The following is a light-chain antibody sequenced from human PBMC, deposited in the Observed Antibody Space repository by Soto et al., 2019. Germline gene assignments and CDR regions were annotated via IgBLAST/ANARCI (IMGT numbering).Light chain of an antibody. CDR2: EVS. Sequence: QSVLSQPASVSGSPGQSITISCTGTSSDVGAYNYVSWHQQHPGKAPKLMIYEVSNRPSGVSNRFSGSKSGNTASLIISGLQAEDEADYHCSSYTSSSTVVFGGGTKVTVL. CDR1: SSDVGAYNY. V-gene: IGLV2-14*01. CDR3: SSYTSSSTVV. J-gene: IGLJ2*01.